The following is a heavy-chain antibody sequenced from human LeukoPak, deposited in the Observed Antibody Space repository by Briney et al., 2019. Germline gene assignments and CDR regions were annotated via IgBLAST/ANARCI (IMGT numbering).Heavy chain of an antibody. Sequence: GGSLRLSCAASGFTFSSYAMSWVRQAPGKGLEWVSAISGSGGSTYYADSVKGRFTISRDNSKNTLYLQMNSLRAEDTAVYYCAKVGDYYDSSGETGGFDYWGQGTLVTVSS. J-gene: IGHJ4*02. D-gene: IGHD3-22*01. V-gene: IGHV3-23*01. CDR3: AKVGDYYDSSGETGGFDY. CDR2: ISGSGGST. CDR1: GFTFSSYA.